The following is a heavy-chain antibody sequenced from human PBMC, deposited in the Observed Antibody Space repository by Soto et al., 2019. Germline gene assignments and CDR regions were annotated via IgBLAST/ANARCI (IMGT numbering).Heavy chain of an antibody. J-gene: IGHJ2*01. V-gene: IGHV2-5*01. Sequence: SGPTLVNPTQTLTLTCTFSGFSLSTNGVGVGWIRQPPGEALEWLALIFWNDDKRYSPSLESRLTITKDTPKTQVVLTMANMAPVDTATYYCAHSFSSGDYVSWYFDLWGRGTLVTVSS. CDR1: GFSLSTNGVG. CDR2: IFWNDDK. D-gene: IGHD4-17*01. CDR3: AHSFSSGDYVSWYFDL.